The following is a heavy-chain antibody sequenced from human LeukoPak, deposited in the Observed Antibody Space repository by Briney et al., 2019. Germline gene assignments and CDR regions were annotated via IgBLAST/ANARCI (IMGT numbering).Heavy chain of an antibody. V-gene: IGHV1-8*01. CDR1: GYTFTSYD. CDR2: MNPNSGNT. J-gene: IGHJ4*02. CDR3: VRAVAGASTFHLDS. Sequence: ASVKVSCKASGYTFTSYDTNWVRQATGKGLEWLGWMNPNSGNTGNSQKFQGRVTMTRDTSIGTAYMELSSLKFEDTAVYYCVRAVAGASTFHLDSWGQGTLVTVSS. D-gene: IGHD2-2*01.